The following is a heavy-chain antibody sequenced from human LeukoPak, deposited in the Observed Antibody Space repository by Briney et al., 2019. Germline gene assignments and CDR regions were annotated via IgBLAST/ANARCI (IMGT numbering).Heavy chain of an antibody. V-gene: IGHV4-59*01. CDR1: GGSISSYY. CDR2: IYYSGST. J-gene: IGHJ4*02. Sequence: SETLSLTCTVSGGSISSYYWSWIRQPPGKGLEWIGYIYYSGSTKYNPSLKSRVTISVDTSKNQFSLKLSSVTAADTAVYYCARGHRSIDYWGQGTLVTVSS. CDR3: ARGHRSIDY.